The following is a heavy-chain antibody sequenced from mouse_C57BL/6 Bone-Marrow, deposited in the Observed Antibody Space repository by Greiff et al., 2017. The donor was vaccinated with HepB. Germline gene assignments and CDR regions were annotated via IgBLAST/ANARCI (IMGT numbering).Heavy chain of an antibody. J-gene: IGHJ4*01. CDR3: ARINRYAMDY. CDR1: GYSITSGYY. Sequence: DVKLVESGPGLVKPSQSLSLTCSVTGYSITSGYYWNWIRQFPGNKLEWMGYISYDGSNNYNPSLKNRISITRDTSKNQFFLKLNSVTTEDTATYYCARINRYAMDYWGQGTSVTVSS. CDR2: ISYDGSN. V-gene: IGHV3-6*01.